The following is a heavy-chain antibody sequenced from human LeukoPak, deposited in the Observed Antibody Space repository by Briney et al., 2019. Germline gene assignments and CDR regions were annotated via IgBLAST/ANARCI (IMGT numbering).Heavy chain of an antibody. CDR2: IYSGGTT. D-gene: IGHD1-1*01. Sequence: PGGSLRLSCAASGFTVSSNYMSWVRQAPGKGLEWVSVIYSGGTTYYADSVKGRFTISRDNSKNTLYLQMNGLRAEDTAVYYCAKTGNPATGDYWGQGTLVTVSS. J-gene: IGHJ4*02. CDR1: GFTVSSNY. CDR3: AKTGNPATGDY. V-gene: IGHV3-53*01.